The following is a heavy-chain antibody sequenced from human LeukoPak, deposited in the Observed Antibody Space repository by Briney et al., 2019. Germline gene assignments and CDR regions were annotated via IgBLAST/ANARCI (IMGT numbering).Heavy chain of an antibody. J-gene: IGHJ4*02. CDR3: AKDGESGIDY. V-gene: IGHV3-23*01. D-gene: IGHD3-10*01. Sequence: GGSLRLSCAASGFTFSSYEMNWVRQAPGKGLEWVSAMSGSGITTYYADSVKGRFTISRDNSKNTLYLQMNSLRAEDTAVYYCAKDGESGIDYWGQGTLVTVSS. CDR1: GFTFSSYE. CDR2: MSGSGITT.